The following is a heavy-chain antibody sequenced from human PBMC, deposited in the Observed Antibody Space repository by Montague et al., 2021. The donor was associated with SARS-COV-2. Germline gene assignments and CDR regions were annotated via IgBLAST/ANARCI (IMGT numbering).Heavy chain of an antibody. CDR2: VHSGGSSK. CDR1: GFAFSKFA. D-gene: IGHD7-27*01. CDR3: AKDQLSGVGYGLDV. J-gene: IGHJ6*02. V-gene: IGHV3-23*03. Sequence: SLRLSCATSGFAFSKFAMHWVRQAPGTGLEWVAVVHSGGSSKDYADSVKGRFTISRDNSKNIVSLQMNTLRAEDTAVYFCAKDQLSGVGYGLDVWGRGTTVIVSS.